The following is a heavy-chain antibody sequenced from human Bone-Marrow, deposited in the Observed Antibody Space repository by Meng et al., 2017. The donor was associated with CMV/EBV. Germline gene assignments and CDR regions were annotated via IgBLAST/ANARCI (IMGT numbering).Heavy chain of an antibody. V-gene: IGHV3-20*04. Sequence: GESLKISCAASGFTFDDYGMSWVRQAPGKGLEWVSGINWNGGSTGYADSVKGRFTISRDNAKNSLYLQMNSLRAEDTALYYCAREVGWIAAAGYNWFDPWGQGTLATVSS. CDR3: AREVGWIAAAGYNWFDP. J-gene: IGHJ5*02. CDR1: GFTFDDYG. D-gene: IGHD6-13*01. CDR2: INWNGGST.